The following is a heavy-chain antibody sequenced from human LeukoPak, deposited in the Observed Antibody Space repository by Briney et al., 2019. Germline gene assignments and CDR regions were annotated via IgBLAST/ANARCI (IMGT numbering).Heavy chain of an antibody. CDR2: INHSGST. CDR1: GGSISSYY. J-gene: IGHJ4*02. CDR3: ARARETVAIDY. V-gene: IGHV4-34*01. Sequence: SETLSLTCTVSGGSISSYYWSWIRQPPGKGLEWIGEINHSGSTNYNPSLKSRVTISVDTSKNQFSLKMKSVTAADTAVYYCARARETVAIDYWGQGTLVTVSS. D-gene: IGHD5-12*01.